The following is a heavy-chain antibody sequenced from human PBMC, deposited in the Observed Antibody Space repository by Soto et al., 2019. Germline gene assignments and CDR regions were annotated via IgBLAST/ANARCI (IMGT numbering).Heavy chain of an antibody. CDR1: GFTFSNYS. CDR2: MNSGGRS. CDR3: AQAVQYSRSRDYFSYGMEV. Sequence: EVQLLESGGGLVQPGGSLRLSCAASGFTFSNYSMSWVRQAPGKGLEWVSGMNSGGRSYYADSVKGRFTISRDTSKNMLYLQMNSLRADDTAVFYCAQAVQYSRSRDYFSYGMEVWGQGTTVSVSS. D-gene: IGHD6-6*01. V-gene: IGHV3-23*01. J-gene: IGHJ6*02.